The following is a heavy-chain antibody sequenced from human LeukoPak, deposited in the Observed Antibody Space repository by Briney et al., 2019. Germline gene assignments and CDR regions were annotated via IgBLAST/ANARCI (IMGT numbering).Heavy chain of an antibody. CDR2: ISGSGGST. Sequence: GGSLRLSCAASGFTFSSYGMSWVRQAPGKGLEWVSAISGSGGSTYYADSVKGRFTISRDDSKNTLSLQMNSLRVEDTAVYYCARDLARGAFDYWGQGTLVTVSS. CDR3: ARDLARGAFDY. V-gene: IGHV3-23*01. J-gene: IGHJ4*02. CDR1: GFTFSSYG. D-gene: IGHD3-10*01.